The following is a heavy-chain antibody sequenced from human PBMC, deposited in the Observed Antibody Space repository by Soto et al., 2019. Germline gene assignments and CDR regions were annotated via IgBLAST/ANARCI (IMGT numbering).Heavy chain of an antibody. J-gene: IGHJ6*02. D-gene: IGHD3-3*01. CDR2: IIPIFGTA. Sequence: ASVKVSCKASGGTFSSYAISWVRQAPGQGLEWMGGIIPIFGTANYAQKFQGRVTITADESTSTAYIELSSLRSEDTAVYYCARDKGEYDFWSGSINYYYGMDVWGQGTTVTVSS. V-gene: IGHV1-69*13. CDR3: ARDKGEYDFWSGSINYYYGMDV. CDR1: GGTFSSYA.